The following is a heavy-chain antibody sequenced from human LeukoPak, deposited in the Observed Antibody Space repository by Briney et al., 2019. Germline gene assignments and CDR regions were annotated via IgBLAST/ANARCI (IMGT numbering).Heavy chain of an antibody. CDR2: IKQDGSEK. J-gene: IGHJ4*02. D-gene: IGHD3-3*01. CDR3: ARDYDFWSGYLDY. CDR1: GFSFNNYW. V-gene: IGHV3-7*03. Sequence: GGSLRLPCAVSGFSFNNYWMSWVRQAPGKGLEWVANIKQDGSEKYYVDSVKGRFSISRDNAKNSLYLQMNSLRAEDTAVYYCARDYDFWSGYLDYWGQGTLVTVSS.